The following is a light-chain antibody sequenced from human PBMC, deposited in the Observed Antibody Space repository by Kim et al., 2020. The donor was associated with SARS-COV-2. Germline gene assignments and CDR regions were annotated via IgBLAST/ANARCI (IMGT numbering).Light chain of an antibody. V-gene: IGLV1-40*01. CDR2: VNT. CDR3: QSYDSSLSGSV. CDR1: SSNIGAGFD. J-gene: IGLJ3*02. Sequence: QRVIISCTGSSSNIGAGFDVHCYQQFPGTAPKLLIYVNTNRPAGVPDRFSGSKSGTSASLAITGLQADDEADYYCQSYDSSLSGSVFGGGTQLTVL.